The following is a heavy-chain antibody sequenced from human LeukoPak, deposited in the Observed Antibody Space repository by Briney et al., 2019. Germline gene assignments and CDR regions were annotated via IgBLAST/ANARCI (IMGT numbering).Heavy chain of an antibody. J-gene: IGHJ3*02. CDR1: GFTFSSYA. D-gene: IGHD5-18*01. V-gene: IGHV3-23*01. CDR2: ISGSGGST. Sequence: PGGSLRLSCAASGFTFSSYAMSWVRQAPGKGLEWVSAISGSGGSTYYADSVKGRFTISRDNSKNTLYLQMNSLRAEDTAVYYCAKDPARGYSYGHAFDIWGQGTMVTVSS. CDR3: AKDPARGYSYGHAFDI.